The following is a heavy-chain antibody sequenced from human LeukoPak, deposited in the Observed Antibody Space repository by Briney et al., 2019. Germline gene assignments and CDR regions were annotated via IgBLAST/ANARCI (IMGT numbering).Heavy chain of an antibody. Sequence: GGSLRLSCAASGFTFSDYYMTWIRQAPGKGLEWVSYISPNSADIKYADSVKGRFTISRDNAKKSLYLQMNSLTAEDTSVYYCSRDPRRLDYWGQGALVTVSS. V-gene: IGHV3-11*06. CDR1: GFTFSDYY. J-gene: IGHJ4*02. CDR2: ISPNSADI. CDR3: SRDPRRLDY.